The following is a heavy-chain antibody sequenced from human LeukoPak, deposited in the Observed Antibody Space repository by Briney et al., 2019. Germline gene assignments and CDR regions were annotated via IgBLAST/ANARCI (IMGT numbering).Heavy chain of an antibody. J-gene: IGHJ6*02. Sequence: SETLSLTCTVSGGSISSSSYYWGWIRQPPGQGLEWIGSIYYSGNTYYNPSLKSRVTISVDTSKNQFSLKLSSVTAADTAVYYCARIGSPVASEFYYYGMDVWGQGTTVTASS. CDR2: IYYSGNT. CDR1: GGSISSSSYY. V-gene: IGHV4-39*07. CDR3: ARIGSPVASEFYYYGMDV. D-gene: IGHD6-19*01.